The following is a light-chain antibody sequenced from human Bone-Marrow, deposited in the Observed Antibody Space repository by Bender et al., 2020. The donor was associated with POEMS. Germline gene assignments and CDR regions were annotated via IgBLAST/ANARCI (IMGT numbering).Light chain of an antibody. CDR1: ISDVGTYNF. CDR3: TTYTSSSWV. Sequence: QSALTQPPSASGSPGQSVTISCTGTISDVGTYNFVSWYQQHPGKAPKLIIDDVSNRPSGVPDRFSGSKSGNTASLTISGLQAEDEADYYCTTYTSSSWVFGGGTKLTVL. V-gene: IGLV2-18*02. CDR2: DVS. J-gene: IGLJ3*02.